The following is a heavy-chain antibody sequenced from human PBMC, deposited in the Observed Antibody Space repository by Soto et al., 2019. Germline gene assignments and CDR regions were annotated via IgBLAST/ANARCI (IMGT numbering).Heavy chain of an antibody. V-gene: IGHV4-59*08. D-gene: IGHD3-3*01. J-gene: IGHJ4*02. Sequence: PSETLSLTCTVSGGSISSYYWSWIRQPPGKGLEWIGYIYYSGSTNYNPSLKSRVTISVDTSKNQFSLKLSSVTAADTAVYYCARHDTIFGVVPAFVYWGQGTLVTVSS. CDR3: ARHDTIFGVVPAFVY. CDR1: GGSISSYY. CDR2: IYYSGST.